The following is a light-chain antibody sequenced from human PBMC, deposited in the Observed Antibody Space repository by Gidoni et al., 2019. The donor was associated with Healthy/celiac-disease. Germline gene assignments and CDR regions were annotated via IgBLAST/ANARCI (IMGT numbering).Light chain of an antibody. Sequence: EIVLTQSPATLSLSPGERATLSSRASQSVSSYLACYQQKPGQSPRLLIYDASNRATGIPSRFSGSGSGSDFTLTISSLEPEDFAVYYCQQRSNWRTFGGGTKVEIK. V-gene: IGKV3-11*01. CDR3: QQRSNWRT. J-gene: IGKJ4*01. CDR1: QSVSSY. CDR2: DAS.